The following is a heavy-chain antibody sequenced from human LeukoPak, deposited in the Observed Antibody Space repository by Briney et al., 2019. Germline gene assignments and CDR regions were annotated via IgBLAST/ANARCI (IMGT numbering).Heavy chain of an antibody. CDR1: GFTFSSYW. CDR2: IKQDGSEK. Sequence: GGSLRLSCAASGFTFSSYWMSWVRQAPGKGLKWVANIKQDGSEKYYVDSVKGRFTISRDNAKNSLYLQMNSLRAEDTAVYYCAREGEKVGATGFDYWGQGTLVTVSS. CDR3: AREGEKVGATGFDY. V-gene: IGHV3-7*01. D-gene: IGHD1-26*01. J-gene: IGHJ4*02.